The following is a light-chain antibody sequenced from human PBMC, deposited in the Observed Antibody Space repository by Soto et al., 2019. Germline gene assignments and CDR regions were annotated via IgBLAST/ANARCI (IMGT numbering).Light chain of an antibody. J-gene: IGKJ1*01. CDR2: DAS. Sequence: DIQMTQSPSSLSASVGDRATITSPTSQDISNYLNWYQQKPGKAPKLLIYDASNLETGVPSRFSGSGSGTDFTFTISSLQPEDIATYYCQQYDNLLRTFGQGTKVEIK. V-gene: IGKV1-33*01. CDR1: QDISNY. CDR3: QQYDNLLRT.